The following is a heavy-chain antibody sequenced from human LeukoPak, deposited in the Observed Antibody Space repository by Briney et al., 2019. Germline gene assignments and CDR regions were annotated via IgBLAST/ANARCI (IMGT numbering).Heavy chain of an antibody. Sequence: GGSLRLSCAASGFTFSSYSMSWVRQAPGKGLEWVSAISGSGGSTYYADSVKGRFTISRDNSKNTLYLQMNSLRAEDTAVYYCAKDVEYSSVNWFDPWGQGTLVTVSS. CDR3: AKDVEYSSVNWFDP. D-gene: IGHD3-10*02. CDR2: ISGSGGST. CDR1: GFTFSSYS. J-gene: IGHJ5*02. V-gene: IGHV3-23*01.